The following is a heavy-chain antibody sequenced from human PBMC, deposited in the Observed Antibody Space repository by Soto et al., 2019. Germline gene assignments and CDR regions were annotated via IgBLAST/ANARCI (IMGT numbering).Heavy chain of an antibody. J-gene: IGHJ3*02. CDR2: ISSSSSYI. CDR1: GFTFSSYS. CDR3: ARDRSLVGEVAFDI. V-gene: IGHV3-21*01. Sequence: PGGSLRLSCAASGFTFSSYSMNWVRQAPGKGLEWVSSISSSSSYIYYADSVKGRFTISRDNAKNSLYLQMNSLRAEDTAVYYCARDRSLVGEVAFDIWGQGTMVTVSS. D-gene: IGHD1-26*01.